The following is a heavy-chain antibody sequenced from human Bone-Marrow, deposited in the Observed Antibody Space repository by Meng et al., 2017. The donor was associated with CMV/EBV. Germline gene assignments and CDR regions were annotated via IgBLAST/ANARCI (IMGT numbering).Heavy chain of an antibody. CDR1: LS. D-gene: IGHD3-3*01. Sequence: LSMHWVRQAPGKGLEWMGGFDPEDGETMYAQKFQGRVTMTEDTSTDTAYMELSSLRSEDTAVYYCATAASLTVFGVVMIVGGPYGMDVWGQGTTVTVSS. V-gene: IGHV1-24*01. J-gene: IGHJ6*02. CDR2: FDPEDGET. CDR3: ATAASLTVFGVVMIVGGPYGMDV.